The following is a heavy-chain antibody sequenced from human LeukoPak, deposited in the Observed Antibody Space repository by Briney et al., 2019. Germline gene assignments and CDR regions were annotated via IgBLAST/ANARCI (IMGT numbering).Heavy chain of an antibody. CDR2: ISSSSSYI. CDR1: GFTFSSYS. J-gene: IGHJ4*02. V-gene: IGHV3-21*01. D-gene: IGHD3-10*01. Sequence: GGSLRLSCAASGFTFSSYSMNWVRQAPGKGLEWVSSISSSSSYIYYADSVKGRFTISRDNAKNSLYLQMNSLRAEDTAVYYCARSPLRMDRGMRYFDYWGQGTLVTVSS. CDR3: ARSPLRMDRGMRYFDY.